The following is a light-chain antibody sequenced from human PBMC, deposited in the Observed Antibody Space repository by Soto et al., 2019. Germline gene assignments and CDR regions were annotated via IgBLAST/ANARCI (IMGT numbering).Light chain of an antibody. V-gene: IGKV3-11*01. CDR3: QQRSNWRFT. CDR1: QSVSSY. CDR2: DAS. Sequence: EIVLTQSPATLSLSPGERATLSCRASQSVSSYLAWHQQKPGQAPRLLIYDASNRATGIPARFSGGGSGTDFTLTISSLEPDDFAVYYCQQRSNWRFTFGPGTRVDIK. J-gene: IGKJ3*01.